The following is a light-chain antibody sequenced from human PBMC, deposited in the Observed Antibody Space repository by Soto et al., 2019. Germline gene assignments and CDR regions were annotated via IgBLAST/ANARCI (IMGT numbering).Light chain of an antibody. CDR2: TAS. J-gene: IGKJ1*01. CDR3: QQYGSSPWA. V-gene: IGKV3-20*01. CDR1: EGVASNY. Sequence: EIVLTQSPGSLSLSLGDSATLFCRASEGVASNYLAWYQQKPGRAPRLLIYTASTRATDIPDRFSGSGSETDFTLTISRLERQDVAVYYCQQYGSSPWAFGQGTKVDI.